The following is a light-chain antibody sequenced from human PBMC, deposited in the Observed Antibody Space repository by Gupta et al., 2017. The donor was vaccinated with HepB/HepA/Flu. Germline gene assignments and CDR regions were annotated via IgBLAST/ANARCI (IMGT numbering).Light chain of an antibody. V-gene: IGKV3-20*01. Sequence: EMVLTQSPGTLPLSPGGRATLSCSPSQSVSNRYLAWYQQKPGQAPRLLIYGAFSSATGIPDRFSGSGSETDFTLTIIRLEPEDFAVYYCQQYGNSPITFGGGTKVEIK. J-gene: IGKJ4*01. CDR3: QQYGNSPIT. CDR2: GAF. CDR1: QSVSNRY.